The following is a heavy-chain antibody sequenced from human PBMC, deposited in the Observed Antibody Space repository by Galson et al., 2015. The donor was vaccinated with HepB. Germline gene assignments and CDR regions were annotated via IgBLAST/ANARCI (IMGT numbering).Heavy chain of an antibody. CDR2: ISYDGSNK. D-gene: IGHD3-22*01. CDR1: GFTFSSYA. V-gene: IGHV3-30-3*01. CDR3: ARAPNYYDSSGYYLSLYFDY. J-gene: IGHJ4*02. Sequence: SLRLSCAASGFTFSSYAMHWVRQAPGKGLEWVAVISYDGSNKYYADSVKGRFTISRDNSKNTLYLQMNSLRAEDTAVYYCARAPNYYDSSGYYLSLYFDYWGQGTLVTVSS.